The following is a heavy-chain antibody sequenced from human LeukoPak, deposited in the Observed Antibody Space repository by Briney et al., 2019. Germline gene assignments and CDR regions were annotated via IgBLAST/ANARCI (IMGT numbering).Heavy chain of an antibody. CDR3: ARADSHCSGGSCYPTDY. CDR1: GGTFISYA. V-gene: IGHV1-69*01. J-gene: IGHJ4*02. Sequence: GASVKVSCKASGGTFISYAISWVRHPPGQGLEWMGGIIPIFGTANYAQKFQGRVTITADESTSTAYMELSSLRSEDTAVYYCARADSHCSGGSCYPTDYWGQGTLVTVSS. CDR2: IIPIFGTA. D-gene: IGHD2-15*01.